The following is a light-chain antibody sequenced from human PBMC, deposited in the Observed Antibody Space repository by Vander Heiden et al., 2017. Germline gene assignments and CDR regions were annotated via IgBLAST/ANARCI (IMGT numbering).Light chain of an antibody. V-gene: IGKV2-28*01. J-gene: IGKJ5*01. CDR2: IAS. Sequence: DIVMTQSPLSLPVTPGEPASISCRSSQSLLHSNGYKYLDWYLQKPGQSPQLLIYIASNRASGVPDRFSGSGSGTDFTLKISRVEAEDVGVYYCMQALQTPITFGQGTRLEIK. CDR1: QSLLHSNGYKY. CDR3: MQALQTPIT.